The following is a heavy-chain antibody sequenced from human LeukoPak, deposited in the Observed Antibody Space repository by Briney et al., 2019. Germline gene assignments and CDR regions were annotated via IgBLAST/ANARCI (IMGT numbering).Heavy chain of an antibody. CDR2: ISGSGGST. CDR1: GFTFSSYA. J-gene: IGHJ6*04. Sequence: GGSLRLSCAASGFTFSSYAMSWVRQAPGKGLEWVSAISGSGGSTYYADSVKGRFTISRDNSKNTLYLQMNSLRAEDTAVYYCAKAPNYYGSGSYHSYCYYGMDVWGKGTTVTVSS. CDR3: AKAPNYYGSGSYHSYCYYGMDV. V-gene: IGHV3-23*01. D-gene: IGHD3-10*01.